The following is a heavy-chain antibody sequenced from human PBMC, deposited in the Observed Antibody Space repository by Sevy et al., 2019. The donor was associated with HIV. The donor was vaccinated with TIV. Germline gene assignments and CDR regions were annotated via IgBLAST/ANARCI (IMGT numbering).Heavy chain of an antibody. D-gene: IGHD3-9*01. Sequence: GGSLRLSCETSGFSFSTYTMHWARQSPGKGLEWLAVISYDGIIKYYADSVKGRSSISRDNSKTTLYLQMNTLKTEDTAVYYCATDTGDYDVLTGRYYFDYWGQGTLVTVSS. CDR3: ATDTGDYDVLTGRYYFDY. CDR1: GFSFSTYT. CDR2: ISYDGIIK. V-gene: IGHV3-30-3*01. J-gene: IGHJ4*02.